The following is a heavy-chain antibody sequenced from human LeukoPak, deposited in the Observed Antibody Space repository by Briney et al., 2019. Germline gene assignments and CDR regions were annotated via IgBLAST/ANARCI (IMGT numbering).Heavy chain of an antibody. J-gene: IGHJ6*02. CDR3: ARSPGRTVYYDSSGHYNYYYYGMDV. D-gene: IGHD3-22*01. Sequence: SQTLSLTCTVSGGSVNSGSYHWSWIRQPPGDGLEWIGFINDSGSTNYHPSLKSRVTISVDTSTNQFSLKLSSVTAADTAVYYCARSPGRTVYYDSSGHYNYYYYGMDVWGQGTTVTVSS. V-gene: IGHV4-61*01. CDR2: INDSGST. CDR1: GGSVNSGSYH.